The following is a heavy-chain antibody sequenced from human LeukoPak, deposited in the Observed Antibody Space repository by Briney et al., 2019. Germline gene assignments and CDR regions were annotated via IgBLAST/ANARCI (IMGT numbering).Heavy chain of an antibody. CDR2: INRDGSEQ. V-gene: IGHV3-7*01. CDR1: GFTFSTYW. Sequence: GGSLRLSCAASGFTFSTYWMSWVRQAPGRGLEWVANINRDGSEQYYVDSVKGRFTISRDNAKNSLYLQMNSLRAEDTAVYYCARFDYDTGGLDYWGQGTLVTVSS. J-gene: IGHJ4*02. CDR3: ARFDYDTGGLDY. D-gene: IGHD3-22*01.